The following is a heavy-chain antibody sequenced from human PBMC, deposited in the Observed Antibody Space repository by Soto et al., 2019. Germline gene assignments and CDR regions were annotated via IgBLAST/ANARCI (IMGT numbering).Heavy chain of an antibody. CDR1: GYTFTSYG. V-gene: IGHV1-18*01. CDR2: ISGYNGDT. Sequence: ASVKVSCKASGYTFTSYGISWVRQAPGQGLEWMGWISGYNGDTKYAQKVQGRVAMTRDKSTSTAYMELRSLRSDDTAVYYCAREYGSGNYPYYYYYYMDVWGKGTTVTVSS. D-gene: IGHD3-10*01. CDR3: AREYGSGNYPYYYYYYMDV. J-gene: IGHJ6*03.